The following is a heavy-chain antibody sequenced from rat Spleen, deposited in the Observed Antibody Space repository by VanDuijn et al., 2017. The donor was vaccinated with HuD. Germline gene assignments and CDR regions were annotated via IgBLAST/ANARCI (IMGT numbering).Heavy chain of an antibody. Sequence: EVQLVESGGGLVQPGRSLKISCAASGFIFSDFHLAWVRQAPTKGLEWVASINYDGSSIYYRDSVKGRFTVSRDNAKSSLYLQMDSLRSEDSATYYCTRDPTGSWGYWGQGVMVTVSS. CDR2: INYDGSSI. CDR3: TRDPTGSWGY. CDR1: GFIFSDFH. V-gene: IGHV5-20*01. J-gene: IGHJ2*01. D-gene: IGHD5-1*01.